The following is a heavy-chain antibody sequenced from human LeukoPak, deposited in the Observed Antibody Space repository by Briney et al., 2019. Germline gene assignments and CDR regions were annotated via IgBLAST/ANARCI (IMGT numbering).Heavy chain of an antibody. CDR1: GGSISSGGYA. D-gene: IGHD3-10*01. Sequence: PSETLSLTCAVSGGSISSGGYAWSWIRQPPGEGLEWIGYIYDSGSTHYNPSLKSRVTISVDRSENQFSLKLSSVTAADTAVYYCARYGGSGTYYFDYWGQGTLVTVSS. CDR3: ARYGGSGTYYFDY. CDR2: IYDSGST. J-gene: IGHJ4*02. V-gene: IGHV4-30-2*01.